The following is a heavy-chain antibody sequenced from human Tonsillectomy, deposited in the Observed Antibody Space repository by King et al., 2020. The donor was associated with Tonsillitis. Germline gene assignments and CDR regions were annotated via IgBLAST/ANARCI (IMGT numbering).Heavy chain of an antibody. V-gene: IGHV3-9*01. CDR1: GFTFDDYA. CDR2: ISWNSGSI. J-gene: IGHJ6*02. Sequence: VQLVESGGGLVQPDRSLRLSCAASGFTFDDYAMHWVRQAPGKGLEWVSGISWNSGSIGFADSVKSRFILSRDNAKNSLYRQMYRLRAEDSALYYCAKALGDYYYYYAMDVWGQGTTVTVSS. CDR3: AKALGDYYYYYAMDV. D-gene: IGHD4-17*01.